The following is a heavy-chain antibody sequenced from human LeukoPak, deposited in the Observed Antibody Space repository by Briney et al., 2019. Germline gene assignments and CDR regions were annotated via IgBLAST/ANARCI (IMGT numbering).Heavy chain of an antibody. CDR3: AREGGTTVFWDY. Sequence: SVKVSCKASGGTFSSYAISWVRQAPGQGLEWMGGIIPIFGTANYAQKFQGRVTITADESTSTAYMELSSLRSEDTAVYYCAREGGTTVFWDYWGQGTLVTVSS. V-gene: IGHV1-69*13. CDR1: GGTFSSYA. CDR2: IIPIFGTA. J-gene: IGHJ4*02. D-gene: IGHD1-7*01.